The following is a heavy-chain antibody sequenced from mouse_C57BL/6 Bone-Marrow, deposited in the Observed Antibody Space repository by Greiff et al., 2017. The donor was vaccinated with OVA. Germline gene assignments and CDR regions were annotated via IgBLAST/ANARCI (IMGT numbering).Heavy chain of an antibody. D-gene: IGHD1-1*01. J-gene: IGHJ1*03. CDR2: ISDGGSYT. CDR3: ARDPSSSYWYFDV. CDR1: GFTFSSYA. Sequence: EVKVVESGGGLVKPGGSLKLSCAASGFTFSSYAMSWVRQTPEKRLECVATISDGGSYTYYPDNVKGRFTISRDNATNNLYLQMSHLKSEDTAMYYGARDPSSSYWYFDVWGTGTTVTVSS. V-gene: IGHV5-4*01.